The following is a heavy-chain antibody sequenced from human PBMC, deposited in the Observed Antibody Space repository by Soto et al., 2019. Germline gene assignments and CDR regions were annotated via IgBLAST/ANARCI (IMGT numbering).Heavy chain of an antibody. J-gene: IGHJ5*01. V-gene: IGHV4-34*02. D-gene: IGHD3-3*01. CDR2: IKHSGGT. Sequence: QVQLQQWGAGLLKPSETLSLTYAVNGGSFNTYYWTWIRQPPGKGLEWIGEIKHSGGTNYNPSLKSRVTISVDTSKNHFSLNLTSVTAADTAVYYCARMRVSDFSSGSFRRCWFDSWGQGTLVTVSS. CDR3: ARMRVSDFSSGSFRRCWFDS. CDR1: GGSFNTYY.